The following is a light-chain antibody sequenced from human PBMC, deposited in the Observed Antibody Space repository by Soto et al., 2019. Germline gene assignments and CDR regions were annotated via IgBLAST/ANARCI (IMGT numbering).Light chain of an antibody. CDR2: AAS. CDR1: QVISSR. Sequence: DIQMTQSPSSVSASVGDRVTITCRASQVISSRLAWYQQKPGKAPNLLIYAASSLQSGVPSRFSGSGSETDFTLTIGSLQPEDFATYYCQQSNSFPLTFGGGTKWIS. CDR3: QQSNSFPLT. J-gene: IGKJ4*01. V-gene: IGKV1-12*01.